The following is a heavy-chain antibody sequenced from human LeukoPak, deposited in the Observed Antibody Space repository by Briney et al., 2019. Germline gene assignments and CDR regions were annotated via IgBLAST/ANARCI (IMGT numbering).Heavy chain of an antibody. CDR2: ISYDGSNK. CDR1: GFTFSSYA. Sequence: PGGSLRLSCAASGFTFSSYAMHWVRQAPGRGLEWVAVISYDGSNKYYADSVKGRFTISRDNAKNSLYLQMNSLRAEDTALYYCAKDTGKYCSGPDYWGQGTLVTVSS. J-gene: IGHJ4*02. D-gene: IGHD2-15*01. V-gene: IGHV3-30-3*01. CDR3: AKDTGKYCSGPDY.